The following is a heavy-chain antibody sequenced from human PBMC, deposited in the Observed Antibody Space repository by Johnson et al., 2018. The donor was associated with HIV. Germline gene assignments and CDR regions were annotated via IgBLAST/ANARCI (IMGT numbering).Heavy chain of an antibody. CDR3: ARWSADAFDI. Sequence: VQLVESGGGVVQPGKSLRLSCAASGFTFSSYDMHWVRQAPGKGLEWVSAIGTAGDTYYPGSVKGRFTISRENATNSLYLQMNSLRAGETAVYYWARWSADAFDIWGQGTMVTVSS. CDR1: GFTFSSYD. CDR2: IGTAGDT. V-gene: IGHV3-13*01. J-gene: IGHJ3*02.